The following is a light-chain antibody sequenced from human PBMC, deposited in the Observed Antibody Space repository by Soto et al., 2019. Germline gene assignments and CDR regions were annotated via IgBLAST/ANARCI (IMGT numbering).Light chain of an antibody. CDR1: LTINNN. J-gene: IGKJ3*01. CDR3: QQRDNWPFT. V-gene: IGKV3-15*01. Sequence: EIVMTQSPPTLSVSPEERATLSCRASLTINNNLAWYQQRPGQAPRLLISYASTRATGIPARFSGSGSGKEFTLTISGLQSEDSAIYYCQQRDNWPFTFGPGTTVDIK. CDR2: YAS.